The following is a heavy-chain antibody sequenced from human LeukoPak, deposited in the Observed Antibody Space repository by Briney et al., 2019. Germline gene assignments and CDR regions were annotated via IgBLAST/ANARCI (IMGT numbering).Heavy chain of an antibody. CDR1: GGSFIGFS. Sequence: SETLSLTCAVYGGSFIGFSWSWFRKPPGKGLEWIGEINHSGNTKYNPSLKSRVTISVDTSKNQFSLKLNSVTAADTAVYYCASRGGYRFRFTDYYYYYMDVWGNGTTVTVSS. J-gene: IGHJ6*03. V-gene: IGHV4-34*01. CDR3: ASRGGYRFRFTDYYYYYMDV. D-gene: IGHD5-12*01. CDR2: INHSGNT.